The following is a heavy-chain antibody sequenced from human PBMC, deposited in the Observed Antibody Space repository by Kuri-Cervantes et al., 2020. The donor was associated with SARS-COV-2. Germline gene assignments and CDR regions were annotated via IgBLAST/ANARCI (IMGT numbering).Heavy chain of an antibody. V-gene: IGHV4-59*12. Sequence: GSLRLSCTVSGGSISSYYWSWIRQPPGQGLEWLGYIYYSGSTKYHPSLESRVTISLDTSRNQFSLKLSSVTAADTAVYYCARVSWGEWELRGHDAFDIWGQGTLVTVSS. J-gene: IGHJ3*02. D-gene: IGHD1-26*01. CDR1: GGSISSYY. CDR2: IYYSGST. CDR3: ARVSWGEWELRGHDAFDI.